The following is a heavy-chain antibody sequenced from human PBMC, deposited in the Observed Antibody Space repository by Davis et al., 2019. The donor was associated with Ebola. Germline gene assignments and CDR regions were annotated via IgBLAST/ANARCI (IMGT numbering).Heavy chain of an antibody. CDR2: IKQDGSDK. V-gene: IGHV3-7*03. Sequence: GGSLRLSCAASGFSFSSYWMSWVRQAPGKGLEWVANIKQDGSDKYYVDSVKGRITISRDNAKNSLYLQMNSLRAEDTAVYYCARDSPGNGMDVWGQGATVTVSS. J-gene: IGHJ6*02. CDR1: GFSFSSYW. CDR3: ARDSPGNGMDV. D-gene: IGHD6-13*01.